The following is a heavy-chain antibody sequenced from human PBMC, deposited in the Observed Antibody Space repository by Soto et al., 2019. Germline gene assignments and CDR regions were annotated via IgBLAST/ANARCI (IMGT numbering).Heavy chain of an antibody. J-gene: IGHJ5*02. Sequence: PSETLSLTCTVSGGSVSSGNYYWNWIRQPPGKGLDWIGYIYFTGSTSYNPSLKSRVTMSLDTSKNQFSLKLNSVTAADTAVYYCARMSVTMRNWFDPWGQGTLVTVSS. D-gene: IGHD3-22*01. CDR1: GGSVSSGNYY. V-gene: IGHV4-61*01. CDR3: ARMSVTMRNWFDP. CDR2: IYFTGST.